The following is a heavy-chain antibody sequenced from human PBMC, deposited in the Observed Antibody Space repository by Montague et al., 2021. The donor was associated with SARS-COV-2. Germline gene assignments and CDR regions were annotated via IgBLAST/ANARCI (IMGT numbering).Heavy chain of an antibody. J-gene: IGHJ4*02. V-gene: IGHV2-5*02. CDR1: GFSLSTSGVG. CDR3: AHKSAMFTASYFDY. CDR2: IXXXXDX. D-gene: IGHD5-18*01. Sequence: VKPTQTLTLTCTFSGFSLSTSGVGVGWIRRPPGKALEWLALIXXXXDXRYSPSLKSRPTITKDTSNNQVVLTMPNMDPVDTATYYCAHKSAMFTASYFDYWGQGTLVTVSS.